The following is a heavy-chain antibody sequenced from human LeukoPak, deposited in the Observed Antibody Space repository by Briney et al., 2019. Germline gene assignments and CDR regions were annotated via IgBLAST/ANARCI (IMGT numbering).Heavy chain of an antibody. J-gene: IGHJ4*02. D-gene: IGHD3-10*01. Sequence: PGGSLRLSCAASGFRFSSQWMSWVRQAPGKGLEWVAIVNQGGTGKYYVDSVKGRFTISRDNSKNTLYLQMNSLRAEDTAVYYCAKGYGLWFGGLSPYFDYWGQGTLVTVSS. CDR2: VNQGGTGK. V-gene: IGHV3-7*01. CDR1: GFRFSSQW. CDR3: AKGYGLWFGGLSPYFDY.